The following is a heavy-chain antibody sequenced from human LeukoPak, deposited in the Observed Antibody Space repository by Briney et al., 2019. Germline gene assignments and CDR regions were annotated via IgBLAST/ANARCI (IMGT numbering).Heavy chain of an antibody. J-gene: IGHJ3*02. CDR2: ISYDGSNK. D-gene: IGHD1-26*01. CDR1: GFTFSTYA. CDR3: ARTYSGSWLDAFNI. V-gene: IGHV3-30-3*01. Sequence: GGSLRLSCAASGFTFSTYAMNWVRQAPGKGLEWVAFISYDGSNKYYADSVNGRFTIARDNSKNTLYLQMNSLRAEDTAVYYCARTYSGSWLDAFNIWGQGTMVTVSS.